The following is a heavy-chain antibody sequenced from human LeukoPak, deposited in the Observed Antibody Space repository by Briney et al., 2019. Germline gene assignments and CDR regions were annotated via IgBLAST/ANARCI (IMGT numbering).Heavy chain of an antibody. CDR3: ARGRSGSSPVLDYYMDV. D-gene: IGHD6-19*01. CDR2: ISDNGSLK. J-gene: IGHJ6*03. V-gene: IGHV3-30*14. Sequence: GRSLRLSCAASGFNFNYYPVHWVRQAPGKGLVWVAFISDNGSLKYYADSVKGRFTISRDNSKSTLYLQMNSLRGDDTAVYYCARGRSGSSPVLDYYMDVWGKGTTVTVSS. CDR1: GFNFNYYP.